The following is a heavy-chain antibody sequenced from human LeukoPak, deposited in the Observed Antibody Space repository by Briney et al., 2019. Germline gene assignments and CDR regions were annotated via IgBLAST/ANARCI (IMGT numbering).Heavy chain of an antibody. J-gene: IGHJ6*03. CDR3: ARDPLEYSSSSGVRRLYYYYYMDV. V-gene: IGHV3-30*04. CDR1: GFTFSSYA. Sequence: GGSLRLSCAASGFTFSSYAMHWVCQAPGKGLEWVAVISYDGSNKYYADSVKGRFTISRDNSKNTLYLQMNSLRAEDTAVYYCARDPLEYSSSSGVRRLYYYYYMDVWGKGTTVTVSS. D-gene: IGHD6-6*01. CDR2: ISYDGSNK.